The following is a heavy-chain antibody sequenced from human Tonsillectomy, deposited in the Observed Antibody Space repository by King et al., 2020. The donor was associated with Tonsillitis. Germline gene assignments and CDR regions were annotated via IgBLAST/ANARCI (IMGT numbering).Heavy chain of an antibody. D-gene: IGHD3-22*01. CDR1: GGSISSSSYY. J-gene: IGHJ4*02. V-gene: IGHV4-39*07. CDR2: IYYSGST. CDR3: ARLIYDSSGYPYYFDY. Sequence: QLQESGPGLVKPSETLSLTCTVSGGSISSSSYYWGWIRQPPEKGLEWIGSIYYSGSTYYNPSLKSRVTISVDTSKNQFSLKLSSVTAADTAVYYCARLIYDSSGYPYYFDYWGQGTLVTVSS.